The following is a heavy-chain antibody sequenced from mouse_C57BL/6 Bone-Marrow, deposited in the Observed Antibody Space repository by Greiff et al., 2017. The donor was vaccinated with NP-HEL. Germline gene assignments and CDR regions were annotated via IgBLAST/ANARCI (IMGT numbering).Heavy chain of an antibody. CDR1: GFTFNTYA. V-gene: IGHV10-3*01. CDR2: IRSKSSNSPT. J-gene: IGHJ3*01. D-gene: IGHD4-1*01. CDR3: VGDVGGPCAD. Sequence: EVHLVESGGGLVQPKGSLKLSCAASGFTFNTYAMHWVRQAPGTGLEWVARIRSKSSNSPTYYADSVKDRFTLSRDDSQSMLYLQMNNLKTEDTAMYYCVGDVGGPCADWGQWTLVTVTA.